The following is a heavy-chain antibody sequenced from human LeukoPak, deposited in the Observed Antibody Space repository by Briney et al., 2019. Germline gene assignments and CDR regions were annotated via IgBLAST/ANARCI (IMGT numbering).Heavy chain of an antibody. CDR1: GGSISSHY. Sequence: SETLSLTCTVSGGSISSHYWSWIRQPPGKGLEWIGYIYYSGSTNYNPSLKSRVTISVDTSKNQFSLKLSSVTAADTAVYYCARLTYYDFWSGYYPYYFDYWGQGTLVTVSS. CDR2: IYYSGST. CDR3: ARLTYYDFWSGYYPYYFDY. D-gene: IGHD3-3*01. V-gene: IGHV4-59*11. J-gene: IGHJ4*02.